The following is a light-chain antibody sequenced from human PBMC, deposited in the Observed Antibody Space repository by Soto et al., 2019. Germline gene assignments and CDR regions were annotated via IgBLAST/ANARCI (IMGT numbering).Light chain of an antibody. Sequence: SALTQPRSVSGSPGQSVTISCTGASSDVGGYNSVSWYQQHPVKAPKLMIYDVNKRPSGVPDRFSGSKSGNTASLTISGLQTEDEADYYCCSYAGTSYVFGTGTKVTVL. J-gene: IGLJ1*01. CDR2: DVN. V-gene: IGLV2-11*01. CDR1: SSDVGGYNS. CDR3: CSYAGTSYV.